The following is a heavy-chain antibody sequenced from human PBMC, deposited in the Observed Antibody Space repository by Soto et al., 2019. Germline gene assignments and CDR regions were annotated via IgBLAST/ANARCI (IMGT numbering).Heavy chain of an antibody. CDR1: GFTFSSYG. J-gene: IGHJ6*03. Sequence: GGSLRLSCAASGFTFSSYGMHWVRQAPGKGLEWVAVISYDGSNKYYADSVKGRFTISRDNSKNTLYLQMNSLRAEDTAVYYCAKDRAGVDTIFGVVTIYYYYMDVWGKGTTVTVSS. CDR3: AKDRAGVDTIFGVVTIYYYYMDV. V-gene: IGHV3-30*18. D-gene: IGHD3-3*01. CDR2: ISYDGSNK.